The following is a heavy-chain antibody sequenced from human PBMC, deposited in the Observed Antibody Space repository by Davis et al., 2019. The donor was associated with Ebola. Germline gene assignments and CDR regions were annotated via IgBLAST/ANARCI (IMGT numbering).Heavy chain of an antibody. J-gene: IGHJ6*02. D-gene: IGHD5/OR15-5a*01. CDR1: RFTFSNSA. CDR2: ITDSGTNS. V-gene: IGHV3-23*01. Sequence: PGASLRLSCSASRFTFSNSAMTWVRQAPGKGLEWVLGITDSGTNSYYADSVKGRFTFSRDNSKNTLYLQMNSLRAEDTAVYYCAKGSVYYSRSNTAGMDVWGQGTTVTVSS. CDR3: AKGSVYYSRSNTAGMDV.